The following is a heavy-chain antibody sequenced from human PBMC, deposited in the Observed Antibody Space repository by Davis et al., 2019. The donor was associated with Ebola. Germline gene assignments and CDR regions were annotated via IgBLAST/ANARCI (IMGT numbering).Heavy chain of an antibody. Sequence: GESLKISCAASGFTFSSYSMNWVRQAPGKGLEWVSSISSSSSYIYYADSVKGRFTISRDNAKNSLYLQMNSLRAEDTAVYYCARDLGAGIVVVPAAIDYWGQGTLVTVSS. CDR1: GFTFSSYS. D-gene: IGHD2-2*01. J-gene: IGHJ4*02. CDR3: ARDLGAGIVVVPAAIDY. V-gene: IGHV3-21*01. CDR2: ISSSSSYI.